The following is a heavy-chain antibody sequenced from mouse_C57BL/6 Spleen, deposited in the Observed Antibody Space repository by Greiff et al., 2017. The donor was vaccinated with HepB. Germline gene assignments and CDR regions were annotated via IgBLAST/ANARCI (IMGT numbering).Heavy chain of an antibody. V-gene: IGHV14-2*01. D-gene: IGHD4-1*01. CDR3: ARSVELGRAMDY. Sequence: VQLQQSGAELVKPGASVKLSCTASGFNIKDYYMHWVKQRTEQGLEWIGRIDPEDGETKYAPQFQGKATITADTSSNTAYLQLSSLTSEDTAVYYCARSVELGRAMDYWGQGTSVTVSS. CDR2: IDPEDGET. J-gene: IGHJ4*01. CDR1: GFNIKDYY.